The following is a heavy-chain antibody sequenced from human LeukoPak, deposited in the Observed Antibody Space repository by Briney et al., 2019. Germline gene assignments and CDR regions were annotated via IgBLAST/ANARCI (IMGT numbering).Heavy chain of an antibody. CDR1: GFTFTGYW. J-gene: IGHJ4*02. Sequence: GSLRLSCSASGFTFTGYWMNWVRQAPGKGPVWVAHINSDGRVTNYADSVKGRFTISRDNAKNSLYLQMNSLRAEDAAVYYCASRLRIAAAGSGNNYWGQGTLVTVSS. V-gene: IGHV3-74*01. CDR3: ASRLRIAAAGSGNNY. D-gene: IGHD6-13*01. CDR2: INSDGRVT.